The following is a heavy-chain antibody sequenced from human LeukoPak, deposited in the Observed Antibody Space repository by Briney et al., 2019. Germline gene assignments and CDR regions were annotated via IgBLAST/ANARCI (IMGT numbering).Heavy chain of an antibody. CDR2: INHSGST. Sequence: SETLSLTCAVYGGSFSGYYWSWIRQPPGKGLEWIGEINHSGSTNYNPSLKSRVTISVDTSKNQFSLKLSSVTAADTAVYYCARGNPEGSYDSSGYYFLDYWGQGTLVTVSS. CDR1: GGSFSGYY. J-gene: IGHJ4*02. D-gene: IGHD3-22*01. V-gene: IGHV4-34*01. CDR3: ARGNPEGSYDSSGYYFLDY.